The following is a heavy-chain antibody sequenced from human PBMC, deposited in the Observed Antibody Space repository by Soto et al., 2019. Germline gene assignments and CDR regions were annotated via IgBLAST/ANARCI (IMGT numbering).Heavy chain of an antibody. D-gene: IGHD5-12*01. CDR1: GFSLSTRGVG. Sequence: QITLKESGPTLVKPTQTLTLTCSFSGFSLSTRGVGVGWIRQPPGKALEWLALMFWDDDKWYSPSLRSRLTITEDTTKNQVVPTMTNMDPVDPATYYCAHRSRGYAYYFDQWGQGTLVTVSS. J-gene: IGHJ4*02. CDR2: MFWDDDK. V-gene: IGHV2-5*02. CDR3: AHRSRGYAYYFDQ.